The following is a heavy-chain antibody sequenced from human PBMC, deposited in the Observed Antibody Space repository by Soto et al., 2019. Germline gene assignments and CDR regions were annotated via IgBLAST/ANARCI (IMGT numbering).Heavy chain of an antibody. V-gene: IGHV3-21*01. Sequence: GGSLRLSCAASGFTFSSYSMNWVRQAPGKGLEWVSSISSSSSYIYYADSVKGRFTISRDNAKNSLYLQMNSLRAEDTALDYCARDNRPIVVVVAATYYYYGMDVWGQGTTVTVSS. D-gene: IGHD2-15*01. J-gene: IGHJ6*02. CDR2: ISSSSSYI. CDR1: GFTFSSYS. CDR3: ARDNRPIVVVVAATYYYYGMDV.